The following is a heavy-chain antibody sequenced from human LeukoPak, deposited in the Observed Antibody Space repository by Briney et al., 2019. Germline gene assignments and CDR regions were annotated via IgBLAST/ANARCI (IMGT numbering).Heavy chain of an antibody. CDR2: ISGGGGST. CDR1: GFTFTSYS. CDR3: AKGGKWDVTPFDY. D-gene: IGHD1-26*01. V-gene: IGHV3-23*01. J-gene: IGHJ4*02. Sequence: GSLRLSCAASGFTFTSYSMNWVRQAPGKGLEWVSTISGGGGSTYYADSVKGRFTISRDNSKNTLYLQVNSLRAEDTAVYYCAKGGKWDVTPFDYWGQGTLVTVSS.